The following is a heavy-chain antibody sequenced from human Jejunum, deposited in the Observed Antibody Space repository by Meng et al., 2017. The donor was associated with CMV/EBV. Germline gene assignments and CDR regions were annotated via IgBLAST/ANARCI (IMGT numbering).Heavy chain of an antibody. CDR2: VNNDGSDT. J-gene: IGHJ5*02. V-gene: IGHV3-74*01. CDR3: VRDKPHNWFDP. CDR1: GFIFSTYW. Sequence: CAASGFIFSTYWMHWVRQAPGKGLVLVSRVNNDGSDTIYADSVKGRFTISRDNAKNTLYLQMNSLRAEDTGVYYCVRDKPHNWFDPWGQGTLVTVSS.